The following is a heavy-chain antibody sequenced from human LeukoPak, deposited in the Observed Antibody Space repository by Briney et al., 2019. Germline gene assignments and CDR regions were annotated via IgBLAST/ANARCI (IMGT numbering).Heavy chain of an antibody. CDR1: GYTFTSYG. D-gene: IGHD3-10*01. CDR3: ARDGSWFGGLLPFGFAPTSYYFDY. J-gene: IGHJ4*02. V-gene: IGHV1-18*01. Sequence: ASVKVSCKASGYTFTSYGISWVRQAPGQGLEWMGWISAYNGNTNYAQKLHGRVTMTTDTSTSTAYMELRSLRSDDTAVYYCARDGSWFGGLLPFGFAPTSYYFDYWGQGTLVTVSS. CDR2: ISAYNGNT.